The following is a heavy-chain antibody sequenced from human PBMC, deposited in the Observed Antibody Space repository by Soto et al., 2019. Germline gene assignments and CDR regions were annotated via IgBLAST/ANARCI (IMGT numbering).Heavy chain of an antibody. J-gene: IGHJ4*02. CDR1: GYTFTNYG. CDR2: ISAHSGVT. CDR3: AVGTYNDY. Sequence: QVQLVRSGDGVKKPGASVKVSCKASGYTFTNYGISWVRQAPGQGLEWMGWISAHSGVTNYAQSLQGRVTMTTDTSTSTAYMELRSLRSDDTAVYFCAVGTYNDYWGQGTLVTVSS. D-gene: IGHD7-27*01. V-gene: IGHV1-18*01.